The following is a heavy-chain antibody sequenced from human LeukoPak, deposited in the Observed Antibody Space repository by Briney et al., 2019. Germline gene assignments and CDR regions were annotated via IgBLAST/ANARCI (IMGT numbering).Heavy chain of an antibody. V-gene: IGHV1-2*02. CDR2: INPNSGGT. CDR3: ARSSSVTIPGYYFDY. Sequence: ASVKVSCKASGYTFTGYYMHWVRQAPGQGLEWMGWINPNSGGTNYAQKFQGRVTVTRDTSISTAYMELSRLRSDDTAVYYCARSSSVTIPGYYFDYWGQGTLVTVSS. D-gene: IGHD2-21*01. J-gene: IGHJ4*02. CDR1: GYTFTGYY.